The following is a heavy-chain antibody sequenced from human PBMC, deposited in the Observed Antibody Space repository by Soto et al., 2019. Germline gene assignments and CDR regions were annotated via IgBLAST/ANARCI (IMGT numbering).Heavy chain of an antibody. CDR3: ARAGDSALTGTFDV. CDR2: IYHSRST. Sequence: QVQLQESGPGLVKPSGTLSLTCAVSGGSITSNNWWSWVRQPPGKGLEWIGEIYHSRSTNYNPSLQNRVIMSIDKSKIQFSLNLYSVTAADTALYYCARAGDSALTGTFDVWGRGTMVTVSS. J-gene: IGHJ3*01. D-gene: IGHD4-17*01. V-gene: IGHV4-4*02. CDR1: GGSITSNNW.